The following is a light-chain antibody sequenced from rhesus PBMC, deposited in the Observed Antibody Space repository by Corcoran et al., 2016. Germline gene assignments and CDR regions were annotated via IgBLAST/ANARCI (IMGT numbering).Light chain of an antibody. V-gene: IGKV1-25*01. CDR1: QGITND. J-gene: IGKJ2*01. CDR2: EAS. Sequence: DIQMTQSPSSLSASVGDRVTITCRASQGITNDLAWYQQKPGETPKLRIYEASNLQSGFPSRFGGSGSGTVFTLTVSSLQSEDFATYYCQHYYSIPYSFGQGTKVEIK. CDR3: QHYYSIPYS.